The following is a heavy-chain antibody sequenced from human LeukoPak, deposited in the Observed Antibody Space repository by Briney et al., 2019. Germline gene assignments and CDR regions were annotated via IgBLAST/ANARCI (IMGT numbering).Heavy chain of an antibody. CDR3: AGEIFGSGSYPDF. V-gene: IGHV3-33*08. Sequence: PGRSLRLSCAASGFAFNTYAMHWIRKAPGQGLELVALIWHDGSHKFYSNSVRGQFTISRVNSNKTVSLQMNNLRPADTAVYYCAGEIFGSGSYPDFWGKGTLVTVSS. CDR1: GFAFNTYA. D-gene: IGHD3-10*01. CDR2: IWHDGSHK. J-gene: IGHJ4*02.